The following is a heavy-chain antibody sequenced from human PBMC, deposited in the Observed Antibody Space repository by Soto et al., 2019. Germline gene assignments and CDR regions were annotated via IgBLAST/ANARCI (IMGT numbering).Heavy chain of an antibody. D-gene: IGHD1-20*01. J-gene: IGHJ3*02. V-gene: IGHV3-48*03. CDR1: GFTFSSYE. CDR2: ISSSGSTI. Sequence: PGGSLRLSCAASGFTFSSYEMNWVRQAPGKGLEWVSYISSSGSTIYYADSVKGRFTISRDNAKNSLYLQMNSLRAEDTAVYYCARDLPDPVFMARIDAFDIWGQGTMVTVSS. CDR3: ARDLPDPVFMARIDAFDI.